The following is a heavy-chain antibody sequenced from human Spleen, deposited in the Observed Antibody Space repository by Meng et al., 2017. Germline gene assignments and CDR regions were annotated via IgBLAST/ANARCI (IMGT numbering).Heavy chain of an antibody. CDR1: GESFSGYY. D-gene: IGHD2-21*02. V-gene: IGHV4-34*01. CDR3: RLAYCDSDCGDY. J-gene: IGHJ4*02. CDR2: INNSGTT. Sequence: QLQLQQWGAGLLKPSETLSLTCAVYGESFSGYYWSWIRQPPGKGLEWIGGINNSGTTDYNPSLKSRVTMSVATSKKQFSLKLSSVTAADTALYYCRLAYCDSDCGDYWGQGTLVTVSS.